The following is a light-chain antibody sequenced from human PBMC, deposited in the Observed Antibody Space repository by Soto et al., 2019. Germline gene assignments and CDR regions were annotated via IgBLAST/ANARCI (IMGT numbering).Light chain of an antibody. Sequence: DIQLTQTPSSLSSSVGDRVTIACRASQTVISYLNWYQQKPGQAPKLLIYATTHLQSGVPSRFSGSGSGTEFHLTIRSLHPEDFATYFCQQNYNTAPYAFGQRT. CDR3: QQNYNTAPYA. CDR1: QTVISY. CDR2: ATT. V-gene: IGKV1-39*01. J-gene: IGKJ2*01.